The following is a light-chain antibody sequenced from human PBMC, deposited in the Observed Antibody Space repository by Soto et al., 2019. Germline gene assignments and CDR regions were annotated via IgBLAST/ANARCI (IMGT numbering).Light chain of an antibody. J-gene: IGKJ3*01. CDR1: QSVTSD. V-gene: IGKV3-15*01. CDR2: GAS. Sequence: EIMMTQSPATLSVSPGERATLSCRASQSVTSDLAWYQQIPGQAPRLLIYGASTRATGIPARFSGSGSGTEFTLTISSLQSEDTGIYYCQQYDSWPYTFFPGSKVHFK. CDR3: QQYDSWPYT.